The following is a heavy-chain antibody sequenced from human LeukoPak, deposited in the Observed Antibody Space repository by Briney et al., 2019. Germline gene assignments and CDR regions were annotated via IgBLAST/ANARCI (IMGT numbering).Heavy chain of an antibody. Sequence: GGSLRLSCAASGFNFHSHEMNWVRQAPGNGLEFISYISPSGTTMYYADSVKGRFTISRDNAKNSLYLQMNSLRAEDTAVYYCARGGYCTTALCYAMNAFDIWGQGTMVTVSS. D-gene: IGHD2-2*03. CDR1: GFNFHSHE. CDR3: ARGGYCTTALCYAMNAFDI. J-gene: IGHJ3*02. CDR2: ISPSGTTM. V-gene: IGHV3-48*03.